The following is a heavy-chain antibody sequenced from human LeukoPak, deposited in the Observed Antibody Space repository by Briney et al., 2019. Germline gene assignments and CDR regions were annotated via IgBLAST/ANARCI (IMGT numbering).Heavy chain of an antibody. V-gene: IGHV4-59*01. CDR2: IYHSGST. CDR1: GGSTDSYY. Sequence: SETLSLTCIVSGGSTDSYYWNWIRQPPGKGLEWIGYIYHSGSTNYNPSLKSRVTISVDTSKNQFSLKLSSVTAADTAIYYRAISTMTTGRPFDYWGQGTLVTVSS. J-gene: IGHJ4*02. D-gene: IGHD4-17*01. CDR3: AISTMTTGRPFDY.